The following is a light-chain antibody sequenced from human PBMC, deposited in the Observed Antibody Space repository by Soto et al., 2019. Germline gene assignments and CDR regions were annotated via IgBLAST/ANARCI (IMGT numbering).Light chain of an antibody. Sequence: QSALTQPASVSGSPGQSIAISCTGTSSDIGSYNYVSWYQQHPGKAPKLMIHAVSNRPSGVSDRFSGSKSGNTASLTTSGIQADDEADYYCSSHTAFSTRVFGTGTKLTVL. CDR1: SSDIGSYNY. CDR2: AVS. J-gene: IGLJ1*01. CDR3: SSHTAFSTRV. V-gene: IGLV2-14*01.